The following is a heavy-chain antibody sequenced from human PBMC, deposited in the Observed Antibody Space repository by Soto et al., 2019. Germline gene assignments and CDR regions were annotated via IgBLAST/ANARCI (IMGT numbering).Heavy chain of an antibody. D-gene: IGHD6-13*01. CDR3: ARMGLHSSSWIDY. Sequence: GGSLRLSCAASGFTFSSYWMSWVRQAPGKGLEWVANIKQDGSEKYYVDSVKGRFTISRDNAKNSLYLQMNSLRAEDTAVYYCARMGLHSSSWIDYWGQGTLVTVSS. CDR1: GFTFSSYW. CDR2: IKQDGSEK. J-gene: IGHJ4*02. V-gene: IGHV3-7*01.